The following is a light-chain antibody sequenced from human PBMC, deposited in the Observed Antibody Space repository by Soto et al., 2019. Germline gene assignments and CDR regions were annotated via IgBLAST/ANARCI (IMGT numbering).Light chain of an antibody. Sequence: EIVLTQSPGTLSLSPGERATLSCRASQSVSSSYLGWYPQKPDQAPRLLIYGASSMAPGIPDRFSGSGSGTDFTLPTSRLEPDDFAVYSCQQYGSSPSFGQGTKVDIK. J-gene: IGKJ1*01. CDR3: QQYGSSPS. CDR1: QSVSSSY. V-gene: IGKV3-20*01. CDR2: GAS.